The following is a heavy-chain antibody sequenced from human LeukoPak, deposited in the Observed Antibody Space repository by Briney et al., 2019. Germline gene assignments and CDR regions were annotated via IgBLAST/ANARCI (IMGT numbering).Heavy chain of an antibody. CDR3: ATDRARYYDLPKWFDP. D-gene: IGHD3-22*01. V-gene: IGHV1-24*01. Sequence: ASVKVSCKVSGYTLTELSMHWVRQAPGKGLEWMGGFDPEDGEIIYAQKFQGRVTMTEDTSTDTAYMELSSLRSEDTAVYYCATDRARYYDLPKWFDPWGQGTLVTVSS. J-gene: IGHJ5*02. CDR1: GYTLTELS. CDR2: FDPEDGEI.